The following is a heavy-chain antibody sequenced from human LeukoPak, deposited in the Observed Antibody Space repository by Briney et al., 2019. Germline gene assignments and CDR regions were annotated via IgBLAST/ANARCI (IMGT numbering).Heavy chain of an antibody. CDR1: GGSFSGYY. J-gene: IGHJ6*03. Sequence: LSETLSLTCAVYGGSFSGYYWSWIRQPPGKGLEWIGEINHSGSTNYNPSLKSRVTISVDTSKNQFSLKLSSVTAADTAVYYCARHGRGVVTPYYYYMDVWGKGTTVTISS. D-gene: IGHD4-23*01. V-gene: IGHV4-34*01. CDR2: INHSGST. CDR3: ARHGRGVVTPYYYYMDV.